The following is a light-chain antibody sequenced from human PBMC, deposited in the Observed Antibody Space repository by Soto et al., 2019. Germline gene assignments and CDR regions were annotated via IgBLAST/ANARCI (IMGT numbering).Light chain of an antibody. CDR3: SSYTTTSTYV. J-gene: IGLJ1*01. CDR1: SSDIGAYNY. Sequence: QSALTQPASVSGSPGQSITISCTGTSSDIGAYNYVSWYQQHPGKAPKLMISEVSRRSSGVSNRFSGSKSGNTASLTISGLQAEDEADYYCSSYTTTSTYVFGPGTKLTVL. V-gene: IGLV2-14*01. CDR2: EVS.